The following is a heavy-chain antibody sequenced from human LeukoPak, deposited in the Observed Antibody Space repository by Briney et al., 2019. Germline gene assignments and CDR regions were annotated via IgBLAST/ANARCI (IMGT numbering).Heavy chain of an antibody. D-gene: IGHD3-9*01. J-gene: IGHJ4*02. V-gene: IGHV3-30*04. CDR3: ARDLGVLRYFDWLFYFDY. CDR2: ISYDGSNK. CDR1: GFTFSSYA. Sequence: PGGSLRLSCAASGFTFSSYAMHWVRQAPGKGLEWVAAISYDGSNKYYADSVKGRFTISRDNSKNTLYLQMNSLRAEDTAVYYCARDLGVLRYFDWLFYFDYWGQGTLVTVSS.